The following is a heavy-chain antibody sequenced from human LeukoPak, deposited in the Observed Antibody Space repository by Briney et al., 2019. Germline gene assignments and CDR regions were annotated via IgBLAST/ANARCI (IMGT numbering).Heavy chain of an antibody. V-gene: IGHV1-18*01. Sequence: GSVKVSCKASGYTFTSYDINWVRQAPGQGLEWMGWISAYNGNTNYAQKLQGRVTMTTDTSTSTAYMELRSLRSDDTAVYYCARSRRAVALYYFDYWGQGTLVTVSS. CDR3: ARSRRAVALYYFDY. CDR1: GYTFTSYD. J-gene: IGHJ4*02. D-gene: IGHD6-19*01. CDR2: ISAYNGNT.